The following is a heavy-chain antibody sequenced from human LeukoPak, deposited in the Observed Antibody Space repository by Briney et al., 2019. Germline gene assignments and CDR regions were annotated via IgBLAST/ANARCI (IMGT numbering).Heavy chain of an antibody. CDR1: GGSISSSDYY. J-gene: IGHJ4*02. V-gene: IGHV4-39*01. CDR2: IFYRGST. Sequence: SETQSLTCTVSGGSISSSDYYWGWIRQPPGKGLEWIGSIFYRGSTYYNPSLKGRVTISVDTSKNQFFLKLSSVTAADTAVYYCARQNRHDSSGYYYDYWGQGTLVTVFS. CDR3: ARQNRHDSSGYYYDY. D-gene: IGHD3-22*01.